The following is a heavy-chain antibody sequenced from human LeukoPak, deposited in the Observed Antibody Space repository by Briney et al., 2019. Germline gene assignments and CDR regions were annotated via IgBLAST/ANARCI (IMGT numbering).Heavy chain of an antibody. J-gene: IGHJ4*02. CDR2: INEDGSIT. Sequence: GGPLRLPCTVSGFTFRTYWMHWVREVPGEGRVWVSRINEDGSITSYADSVTGRFTISRNNAQNTLYLQMNSLSAEDTAVYYCGRDLGGRWSYWGQGALVTVSS. D-gene: IGHD3-16*01. CDR1: GFTFRTYW. V-gene: IGHV3-74*01. CDR3: GRDLGGRWSY.